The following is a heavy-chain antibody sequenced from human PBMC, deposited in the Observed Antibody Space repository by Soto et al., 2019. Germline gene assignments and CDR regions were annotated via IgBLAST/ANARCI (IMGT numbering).Heavy chain of an antibody. CDR3: ASNRRIYYYYGMDV. Sequence: QLQLQESGPGLVKPSETLSLTCTVSGGSISSSSYYWGWIRQPPGKGLEWIGSIYYSGGTYYNPSLKSRVTISVDTSKNQFSLKLSSVTAADTAVYYCASNRRIYYYYGMDVWGQGTTVTVSS. V-gene: IGHV4-39*01. D-gene: IGHD2-15*01. CDR1: GGSISSSSYY. CDR2: IYYSGGT. J-gene: IGHJ6*02.